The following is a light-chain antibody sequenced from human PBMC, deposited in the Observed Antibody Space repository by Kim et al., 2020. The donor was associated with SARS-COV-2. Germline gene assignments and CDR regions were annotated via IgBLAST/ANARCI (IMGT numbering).Light chain of an antibody. J-gene: IGKJ4*01. Sequence: SASVGDRVTITCQASEDIKDYLNWYQQKPGKAPKLLVYDAYNLETGVSSRFSGSGSGTEFTFTISSLQPEDIGTYYCQQSDDFVTFGGGTKVDIK. CDR1: EDIKDY. V-gene: IGKV1-33*01. CDR2: DAY. CDR3: QQSDDFVT.